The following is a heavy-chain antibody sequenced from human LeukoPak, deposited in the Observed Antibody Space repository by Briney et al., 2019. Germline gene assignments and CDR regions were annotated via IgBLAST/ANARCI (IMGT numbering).Heavy chain of an antibody. D-gene: IGHD4-17*01. V-gene: IGHV3-43*02. CDR1: GFSLDDYA. CDR3: AKDWRYFGDDFDL. Sequence: GGSLRLSCAASGFSLDDYAMQWVRQAPGKGLEWVSLISGDGGTTYYTDSMKGRFTISRDNSKNSLYLQMNSLRTEDTALYYCAKDWRYFGDDFDLWGRGTLVTVSS. J-gene: IGHJ2*01. CDR2: ISGDGGTT.